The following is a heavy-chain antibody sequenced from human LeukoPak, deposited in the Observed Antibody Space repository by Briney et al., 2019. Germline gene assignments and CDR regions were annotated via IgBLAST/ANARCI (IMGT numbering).Heavy chain of an antibody. CDR1: GCTINIYT. D-gene: IGHD3-10*01. CDR3: ARLSGTYGTSTGFFDY. CDR2: ISSDNSDI. V-gene: IGHV3-21*01. J-gene: IGHJ4*02. Sequence: ESLTLSCAASGCTINIYTMNWVRQAPPQGLEWVSSISSDNSDIYYSDSANGRFTTSRDNAKNSLYLQMNSLGAEDRAVYYCARLSGTYGTSTGFFDYWGQGTLVTVSS.